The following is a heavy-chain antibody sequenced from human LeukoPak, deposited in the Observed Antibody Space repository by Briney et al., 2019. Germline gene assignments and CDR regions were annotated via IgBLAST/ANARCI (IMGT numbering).Heavy chain of an antibody. CDR2: IKQDGSEK. CDR1: RFTFSSYW. V-gene: IGHV3-7*01. D-gene: IGHD1-1*01. J-gene: IGHJ6*02. CDR3: ARPLDGYYYYGMDV. Sequence: SGGSLRLSCAASRFTFSSYWMSWVRQAPGKGLEWVANIKQDGSEKYYVDSVKGRFTISRDNAKNSLYLQMNSLRAEDTAVYYCARPLDGYYYYGMDVWGQGTTVTVSS.